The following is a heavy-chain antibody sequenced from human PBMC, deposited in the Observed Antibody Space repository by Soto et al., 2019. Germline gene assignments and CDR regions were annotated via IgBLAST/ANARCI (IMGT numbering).Heavy chain of an antibody. CDR3: ARGGIAAAAPPDY. Sequence: QVQLQESGPGLVKPSQTLSLTCTVSGGSISSGGYYWSWIRQHPGKGLEWIGYIYYSGSTYYNPSLRSRVTISVNTSKDQFSLKLSSVTAADTAVYYCARGGIAAAAPPDYWGQGTLVTVSS. CDR2: IYYSGST. CDR1: GGSISSGGYY. V-gene: IGHV4-31*03. D-gene: IGHD6-13*01. J-gene: IGHJ4*02.